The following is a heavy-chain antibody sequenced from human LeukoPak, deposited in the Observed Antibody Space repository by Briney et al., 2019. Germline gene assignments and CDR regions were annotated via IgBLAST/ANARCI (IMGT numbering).Heavy chain of an antibody. CDR2: TRYDGSEK. CDR3: AKDNGGWAFDY. J-gene: IGHJ4*02. D-gene: IGHD6-19*01. CDR1: GFTFSSYG. Sequence: GGSLRLSCAASGFTFSSYGMHWVRQAPGKGLEWMAFTRYDGSEKWYADSVKGRFTISRDNSKNTLYLQMSTLRPEDTAVYYCAKDNGGWAFDYWGQGTLVTVSS. V-gene: IGHV3-30*02.